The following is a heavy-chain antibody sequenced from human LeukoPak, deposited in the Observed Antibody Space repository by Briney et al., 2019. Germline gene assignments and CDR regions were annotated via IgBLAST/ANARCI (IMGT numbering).Heavy chain of an antibody. CDR3: ARAAAGSPFDY. J-gene: IGHJ4*02. Sequence: PSETLSLTCAVYGGSFSGEYWSWIRQPPGKGLEWIGEINHSGSTNYNPSLKSRVTISVDTSKNQFSLNLRSVTAADTAVYYCARAAAGSPFDYWGQGTLVTVSS. CDR1: GGSFSGEY. D-gene: IGHD6-13*01. CDR2: INHSGST. V-gene: IGHV4-34*01.